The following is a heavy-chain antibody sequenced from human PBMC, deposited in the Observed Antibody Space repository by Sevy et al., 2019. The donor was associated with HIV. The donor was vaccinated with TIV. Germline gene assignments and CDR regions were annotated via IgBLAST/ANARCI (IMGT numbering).Heavy chain of an antibody. CDR2: INPNSGGT. V-gene: IGHV1-2*04. CDR1: GYTFTGYY. Sequence: ASVKVSCKASGYTFTGYYMHWVRQAPGQGLEWMGWINPNSGGTNYAQKFQGWVTMTRDTSLSTAYMELSRLRSDETAVYYCTRSRMVYVAFDIWGQGTMVTVSS. CDR3: TRSRMVYVAFDI. J-gene: IGHJ3*02. D-gene: IGHD2-8*01.